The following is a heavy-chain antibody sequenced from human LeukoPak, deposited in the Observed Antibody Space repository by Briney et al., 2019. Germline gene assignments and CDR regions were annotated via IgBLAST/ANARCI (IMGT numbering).Heavy chain of an antibody. J-gene: IGHJ5*02. Sequence: SETLSLTCTVSGGSISSGDYYWSWIRQPPGKGLEWIAYMYYSGSTYYNPSLKSRVTMSADTSKNQLSLKLSSVTAADTAVYYCARPYYYDSRIDPWGQGTLVTVSS. CDR3: ARPYYYDSRIDP. V-gene: IGHV4-30-4*01. D-gene: IGHD3-22*01. CDR2: MYYSGST. CDR1: GGSISSGDYY.